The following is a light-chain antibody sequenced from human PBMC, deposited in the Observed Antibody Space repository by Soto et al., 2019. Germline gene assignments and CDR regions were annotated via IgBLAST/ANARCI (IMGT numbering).Light chain of an antibody. V-gene: IGKV3-20*01. CDR3: QQCSLSPWT. CDR1: QSISSSY. J-gene: IGKJ1*01. CDR2: GTF. Sequence: EVVLTQSPVTLSLSPGDRATLSCRASQSISSSYLAWYQQKPGQAPRLLIYGTFNRATGIPDRFSGDGSGTDFTLTINILKHEDFAVYFCQQCSLSPWTFVQGTKVEV.